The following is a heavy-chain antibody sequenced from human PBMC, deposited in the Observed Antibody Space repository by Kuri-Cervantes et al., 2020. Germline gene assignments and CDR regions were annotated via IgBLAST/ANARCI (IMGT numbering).Heavy chain of an antibody. V-gene: IGHV3-30*02. Sequence: GESLKISCAASGFTFSSHGMGWLRQAPGKGLEWLAFLKYDGSRRNYADSVKGRFTISRDTSKNTLFPQMNGLRGDDTAIYYCAKQLLRFGELFSSFDYWGQGTVVTVSS. J-gene: IGHJ4*02. D-gene: IGHD3-10*01. CDR3: AKQLLRFGELFSSFDY. CDR1: GFTFSSHG. CDR2: LKYDGSRR.